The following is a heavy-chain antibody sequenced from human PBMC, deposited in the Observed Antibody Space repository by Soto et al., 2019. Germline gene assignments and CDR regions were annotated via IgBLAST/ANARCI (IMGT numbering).Heavy chain of an antibody. CDR3: TRDQIAGYSYGYYYYYYMDV. CDR1: GFTFGDYA. J-gene: IGHJ6*03. D-gene: IGHD5-18*01. V-gene: IGHV3-49*03. Sequence: GGSLRLSCTASGFTFGDYAMSWFRQAPGKGLEWVGFIRSKAYGGTTEYAAAVKGRFTISRDDSKSIAYLQMKSLKTEDTAVYYCTRDQIAGYSYGYYYYYYMDVWGKGTTVTVSS. CDR2: IRSKAYGGTT.